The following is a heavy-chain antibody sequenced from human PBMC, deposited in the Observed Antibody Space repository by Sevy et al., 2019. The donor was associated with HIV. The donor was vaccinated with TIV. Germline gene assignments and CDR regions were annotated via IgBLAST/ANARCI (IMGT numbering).Heavy chain of an antibody. D-gene: IGHD5-18*01. CDR3: AREGVGGYSYSFDC. CDR2: MKEDGSER. CDR1: GFTFSSYW. Sequence: GGSLRLSCAASGFTFSSYWMSWVRQAPGKGLEWVATMKEDGSERNYVDSVKGRFTISRDNAKNSLYLQMNSRRAEDTVWYYGAREGVGGYSYSFDCWGQGTLVTVSS. V-gene: IGHV3-7*01. J-gene: IGHJ4*02.